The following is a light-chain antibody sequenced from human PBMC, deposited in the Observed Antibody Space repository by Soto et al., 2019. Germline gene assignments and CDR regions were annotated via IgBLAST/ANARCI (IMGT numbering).Light chain of an antibody. CDR2: DAS. Sequence: DIQLTQSPSSLSASVGDRVTITCRASQDITHYLNWYHLRPGEAPKSLIFDASNLAQGVPSRFIGGGSGTDFTLTISSLQPEDIGIYFCHRYDDRPYTFGQGTKIDIK. CDR3: HRYDDRPYT. J-gene: IGKJ2*01. V-gene: IGKV1-33*01. CDR1: QDITHY.